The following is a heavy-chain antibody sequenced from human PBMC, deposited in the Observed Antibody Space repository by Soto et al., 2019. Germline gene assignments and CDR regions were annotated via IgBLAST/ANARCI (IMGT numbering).Heavy chain of an antibody. V-gene: IGHV3-21*01. J-gene: IGHJ4*02. CDR1: GFTFSSYG. D-gene: IGHD6-13*01. CDR2: ISSSSSYI. Sequence: VQLVESGGGVVQPGRSLRLSCAASGFTFSSYGMHWVRQAPGKGLEWVSSISSSSSYIYYADSVKGRFTISRDNAKNSLYLQMNSLRAEDTAVYYCASPAAAGTGFDYWGQGTLVTVSS. CDR3: ASPAAAGTGFDY.